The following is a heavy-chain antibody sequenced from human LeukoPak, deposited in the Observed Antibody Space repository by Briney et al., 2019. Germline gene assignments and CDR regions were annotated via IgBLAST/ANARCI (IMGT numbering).Heavy chain of an antibody. V-gene: IGHV3-30*18. CDR2: ISYDGSNK. Sequence: GGSLSLSCAASGFTFGRYGMHWVRPAPGKGLEWVEVISYDGSNKYYADSVKGRFTISRDNSKNTLYLQMNSLRAEDTAVYYCAKGRGVYDFWSGYYTFDYWGQGTLVTVSS. CDR1: GFTFGRYG. CDR3: AKGRGVYDFWSGYYTFDY. J-gene: IGHJ4*02. D-gene: IGHD3-3*01.